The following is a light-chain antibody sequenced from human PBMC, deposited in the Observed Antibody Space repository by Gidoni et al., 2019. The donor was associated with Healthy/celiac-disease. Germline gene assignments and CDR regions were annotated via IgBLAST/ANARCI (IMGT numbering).Light chain of an antibody. J-gene: IGLJ3*02. CDR2: RNN. CDR1: SSNIGSNY. V-gene: IGLV1-47*01. Sequence: PGQRVIISCSGSSSNIGSNYVYWYQQLPGTAPKLLIYRNNQRPSGVPDRFSGSTSGTSASLAISGLRSEDEADYYCAAWDDSLSGRVFGGGTKLTVL. CDR3: AAWDDSLSGRV.